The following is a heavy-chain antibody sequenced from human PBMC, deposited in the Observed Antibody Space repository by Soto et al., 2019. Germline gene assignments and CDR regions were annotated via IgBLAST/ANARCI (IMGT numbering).Heavy chain of an antibody. Sequence: ASLKVSCKASGYTFTGHYIYWMRHAPGQGLERMGWINPQNGGTNSAQQFQGRITMTSDTSSTTAYLEVSTLRSDDTAVYYCARAYHYFDFSNNYLDYFDYWGQGTLVTVSS. CDR1: GYTFTGHY. CDR2: INPQNGGT. J-gene: IGHJ4*02. CDR3: ARAYHYFDFSNNYLDYFDY. D-gene: IGHD3-3*01. V-gene: IGHV1-2*02.